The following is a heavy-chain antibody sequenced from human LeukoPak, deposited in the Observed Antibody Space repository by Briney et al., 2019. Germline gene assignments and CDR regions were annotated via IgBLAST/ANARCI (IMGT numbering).Heavy chain of an antibody. D-gene: IGHD6-6*01. Sequence: GGSLRLSCAASGFTFSSYAMSWVRQAPGKGLEWVSTISTIGGSTYYADSVKGRFTISRDNSKDTLYLQMNSLRAEDTAVYFCTKLGGYSSSSLRNFGGQGTVVTVSS. V-gene: IGHV3-23*01. CDR2: ISTIGGST. CDR3: TKLGGYSSSSLRNF. CDR1: GFTFSSYA. J-gene: IGHJ4*02.